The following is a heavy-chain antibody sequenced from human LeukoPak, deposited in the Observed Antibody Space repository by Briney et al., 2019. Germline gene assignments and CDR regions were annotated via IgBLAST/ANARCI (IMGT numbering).Heavy chain of an antibody. CDR1: GFTFSIYS. V-gene: IGHV3-21*01. CDR3: ARELVAVSDTVGDF. CDR2: ISSSSNYI. D-gene: IGHD6-19*01. Sequence: NSGGSLRLSCAASGFTFSIYSMNWVRQAPGKGLEWVSSISSSSNYINHADSVKGRFTISRDNAKNSLYLQMNSLRAEDTAVYYCARELVAVSDTVGDFWGQGTLVTVSS. J-gene: IGHJ4*02.